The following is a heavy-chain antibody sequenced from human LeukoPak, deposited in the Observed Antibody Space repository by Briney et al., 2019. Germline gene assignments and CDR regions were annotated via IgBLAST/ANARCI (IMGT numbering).Heavy chain of an antibody. D-gene: IGHD3-10*01. CDR2: INPNSGGT. CDR3: ARVPPVITMVRGDLDWFDP. CDR1: GYTFTGYY. Sequence: GASVKVSCKTSGYTFTGYYMHWVRQAPGQGLEWMGWINPNSGGTNYAQKFQGRVTMTRDTSISTAYMELRSLRSDDTAVYYCARVPPVITMVRGDLDWFDPWGQGTLVTVSS. V-gene: IGHV1-2*02. J-gene: IGHJ5*02.